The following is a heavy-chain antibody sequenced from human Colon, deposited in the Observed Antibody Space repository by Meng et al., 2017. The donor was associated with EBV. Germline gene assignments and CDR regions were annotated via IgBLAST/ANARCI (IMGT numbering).Heavy chain of an antibody. V-gene: IGHV4-30-4*01. Sequence: VQLQESGPGLVEPSQTLSLTCTVSDGSMSSGNYYWSWIRQPREKGLECIGYIHHSGSAYYNPSLKSRVSISVDTSKNQFSLNLNSMTAADTAVYYCASFDHIPRRNYFDYWGQGTLVTVSS. CDR2: IHHSGSA. CDR1: DGSMSSGNYY. J-gene: IGHJ4*02. D-gene: IGHD2-21*01. CDR3: ASFDHIPRRNYFDY.